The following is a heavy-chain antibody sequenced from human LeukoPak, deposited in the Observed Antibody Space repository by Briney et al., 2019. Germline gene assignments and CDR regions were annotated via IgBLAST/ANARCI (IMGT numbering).Heavy chain of an antibody. CDR2: MNPNSGNT. Sequence: ASVKVSCKASGYTFTSYDINWVRQATGQGLAWMGWMNPNSGNTGYAQKFQGRVTMTRNTSISTAYMELSSLRSEDTAVYYCARGVLGELPGDYWGQETLVTVSS. CDR1: GYTFTSYD. CDR3: ARGVLGELPGDY. D-gene: IGHD3-10*01. J-gene: IGHJ4*02. V-gene: IGHV1-8*01.